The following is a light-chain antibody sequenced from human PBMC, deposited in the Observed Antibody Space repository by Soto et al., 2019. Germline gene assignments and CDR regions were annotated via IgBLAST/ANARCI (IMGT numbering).Light chain of an antibody. CDR2: AAS. CDR1: QGISSY. Sequence: AIRMTQSPSSFSASTGDRVTITCRASQGISSYLAWYQQKPGKAPKLLIYAASTLQSGVPSRFSGSGSGTDFTLTISCLPSEDFATYYCQQYYSYPHTFGQGTKVEI. J-gene: IGKJ1*01. CDR3: QQYYSYPHT. V-gene: IGKV1-8*01.